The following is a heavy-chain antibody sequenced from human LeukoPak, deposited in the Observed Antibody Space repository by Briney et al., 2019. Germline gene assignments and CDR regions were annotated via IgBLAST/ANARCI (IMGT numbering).Heavy chain of an antibody. CDR1: GASVSGSPYY. D-gene: IGHD6-19*01. CDR3: ASRVAVAGSFFDY. V-gene: IGHV4-39*07. J-gene: IGHJ4*02. CDR2: IYHSGST. Sequence: SETLSLTCTVSGASVSGSPYYWGWVRQPPGKGLEWIGEIYHSGSTNYNPSLKSRVTISVDKSKNQFSLKLSPVTAADTAVYYCASRVAVAGSFFDYWGQGTLVTVSS.